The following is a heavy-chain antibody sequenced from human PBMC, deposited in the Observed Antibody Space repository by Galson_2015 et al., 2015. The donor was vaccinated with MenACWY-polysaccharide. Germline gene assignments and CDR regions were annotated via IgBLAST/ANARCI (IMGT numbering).Heavy chain of an antibody. V-gene: IGHV1-18*01. D-gene: IGHD3-10*01. Sequence: SVKVSCKASGYTFTSYGISWVRQAPGQGLEWMGWISAYNGNTDYAQKLQGRVTMTTDTSTSTAYMELSRLRSDDTAVYYCARDLWGITMVRGVDYYYGMDVWGQGTTVTVSS. CDR3: ARDLWGITMVRGVDYYYGMDV. CDR2: ISAYNGNT. CDR1: GYTFTSYG. J-gene: IGHJ6*02.